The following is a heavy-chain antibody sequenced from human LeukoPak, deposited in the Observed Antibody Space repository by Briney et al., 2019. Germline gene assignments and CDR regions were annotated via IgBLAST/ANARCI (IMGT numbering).Heavy chain of an antibody. J-gene: IGHJ6*04. V-gene: IGHV4-34*01. Sequence: SETLSLTCTVYGASLSGYYWSWSRQRPGKGLEWCGEINHSGSTNYKPSLKSRVTISAATSKIQFSLQLSSVTAADTAVYYCARGGWRLPSVVWGKGTTVTVSS. CDR1: GASLSGYY. CDR2: INHSGST. CDR3: ARGGWRLPSVV. D-gene: IGHD5-24*01.